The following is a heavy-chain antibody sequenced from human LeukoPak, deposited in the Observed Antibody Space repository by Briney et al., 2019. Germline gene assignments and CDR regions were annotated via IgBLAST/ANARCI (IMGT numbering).Heavy chain of an antibody. D-gene: IGHD1-26*01. CDR3: AGRGPATYI. V-gene: IGHV3-23*01. J-gene: IGHJ3*02. CDR1: AFTFSTYA. CDR2: ISTDGGAT. Sequence: PGGSLRLSCVASAFTFSTYAMSWVRQAPGKGLEWVSTISTDGGATIYADSVKGRLTISRDNSKNTLYLQMNSLRPDDTAVYYCAGRGPATYIWGQGTMVTVSS.